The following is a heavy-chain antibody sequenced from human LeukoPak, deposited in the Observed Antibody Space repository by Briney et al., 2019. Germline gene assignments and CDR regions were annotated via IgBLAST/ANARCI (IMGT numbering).Heavy chain of an antibody. V-gene: IGHV4-59*01. CDR1: GGSISSYY. J-gene: IGHJ5*02. CDR2: IYYSGST. CDR3: ARDRGDYAGRSRFDA. Sequence: PSETLSLTCTVSGGSISSYYWSWIRQPPGKGLEWIGYIYYSGSTNYNPSLKSRVTISVDTSKNQFSLKLSSVTAADTAVYYCARDRGDYAGRSRFDAWGQGTLVTVSS. D-gene: IGHD4-17*01.